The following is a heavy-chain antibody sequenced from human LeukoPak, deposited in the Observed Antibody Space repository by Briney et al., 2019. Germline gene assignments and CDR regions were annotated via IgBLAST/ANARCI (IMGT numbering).Heavy chain of an antibody. CDR1: GFTFSNYD. CDR2: IGTAGDT. D-gene: IGHD4-17*01. CDR3: ARDPTWDYGPRPHNWFDP. V-gene: IGHV3-13*01. J-gene: IGHJ5*02. Sequence: GGSLRLSCAASGFTFSNYDMHWVRQATGNGLEWVSVIGTAGDTYYPGSVKGRFTISRDNAKNSLYLQMNSLRAEDTAVYYCARDPTWDYGPRPHNWFDPWGQGTLVTVSS.